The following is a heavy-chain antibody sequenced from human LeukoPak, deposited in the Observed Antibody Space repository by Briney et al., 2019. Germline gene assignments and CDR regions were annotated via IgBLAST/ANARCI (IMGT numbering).Heavy chain of an antibody. CDR2: IRQDGNEK. Sequence: GGSLRLSCAASGFTFSSYWMSWVRQAPGKGLEWVADIRQDGNEKLYVDSVKGRFTISRDNAKNSLYLQMNSLRAEDTAVYYCARAGSSTSCFYSWGQGTLVTVSS. V-gene: IGHV3-7*04. D-gene: IGHD2-2*01. J-gene: IGHJ5*01. CDR1: GFTFSSYW. CDR3: ARAGSSTSCFYS.